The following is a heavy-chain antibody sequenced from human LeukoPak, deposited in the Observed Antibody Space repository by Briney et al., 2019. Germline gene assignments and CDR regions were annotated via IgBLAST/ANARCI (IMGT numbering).Heavy chain of an antibody. V-gene: IGHV3-74*01. Sequence: PGGSLRLSCAASGFTFSSYWMHWVRQAPGKGLVWVSSIKSDGSSTSYADSVKGRLTISRDNARNTLYLQMNSLRTEDTAVYYWEGGMGLVFDIGGKGKMST. CDR3: EGGMGLVFDI. J-gene: IGHJ3*02. CDR2: IKSDGSST. D-gene: IGHD3-16*01. CDR1: GFTFSSYW.